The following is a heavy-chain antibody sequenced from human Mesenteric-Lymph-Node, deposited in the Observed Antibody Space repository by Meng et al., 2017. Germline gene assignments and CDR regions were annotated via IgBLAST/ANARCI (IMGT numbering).Heavy chain of an antibody. CDR1: GFTFSSYA. J-gene: IGHJ4*02. CDR3: ARDVGALDGVITGTVDY. V-gene: IGHV3-7*01. CDR2: IKQDGSEK. D-gene: IGHD3-3*01. Sequence: GESLKISCAASGFTFSSYAMSWVRQTPGKGLEWVANIKQDGSEKYYVESVKGRFTISRDNADNSLYLQMNSLRAEDTAVYYCARDVGALDGVITGTVDYWGQGTLVTVSS.